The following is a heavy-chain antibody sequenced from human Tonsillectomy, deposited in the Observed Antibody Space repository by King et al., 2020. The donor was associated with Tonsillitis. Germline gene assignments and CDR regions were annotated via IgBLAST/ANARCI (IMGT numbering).Heavy chain of an antibody. Sequence: VQLVESGGGLVQPGGSLRVSCAASGFTFSSYWMSWVRQAPGKGLEWVANIKQEGSEKYYVNSVKGRFTISRDNAKNSLYLQMNSLRANDTAVYYCARMRGSYSLDYWGQGTLVTVSS. CDR1: GFTFSSYW. CDR2: IKQEGSEK. V-gene: IGHV3-7*01. D-gene: IGHD1-26*01. CDR3: ARMRGSYSLDY. J-gene: IGHJ4*02.